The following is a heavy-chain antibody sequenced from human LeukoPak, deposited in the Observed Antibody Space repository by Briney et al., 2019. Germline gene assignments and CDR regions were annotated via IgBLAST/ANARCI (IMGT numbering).Heavy chain of an antibody. CDR1: GGSISSGGYY. V-gene: IGHV4-30-2*01. D-gene: IGHD3-10*01. Sequence: SETLSLTCTVSGGSISSGGYYWSWIRQPLGKGLEWIGYIYHSGSTYYNPSLKSRVTISVDTSKNQFSLKLSSVTAADTAVYYCARDPRGVRGDPYFDYWGQGTLVTVSS. CDR3: ARDPRGVRGDPYFDY. J-gene: IGHJ4*02. CDR2: IYHSGST.